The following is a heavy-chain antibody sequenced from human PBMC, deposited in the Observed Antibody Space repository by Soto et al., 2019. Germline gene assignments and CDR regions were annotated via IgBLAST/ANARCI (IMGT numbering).Heavy chain of an antibody. Sequence: SETLSLTCAVYGGSFSGYYWSWIRQPPGKGLEWIGEINHSGSTNYNPSLKSRVTISVDTSKNQFSLKLSSVTAEDTAVYYCASSDFDPWGQGTLVTVSS. J-gene: IGHJ5*02. CDR2: INHSGST. CDR1: GGSFSGYY. CDR3: ASSDFDP. V-gene: IGHV4-34*01.